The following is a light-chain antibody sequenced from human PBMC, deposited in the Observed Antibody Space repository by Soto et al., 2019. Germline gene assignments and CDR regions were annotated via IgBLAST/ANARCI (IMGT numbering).Light chain of an antibody. V-gene: IGLV2-14*01. J-gene: IGLJ1*01. Sequence: QSVLTQPASVSGSPGQSITISCTGTSSDVGGYNYVSWYQQYPGNAPKLIIYDVSYRPSGVSNRFSGSKSGNTASLTISGLQAEDEAEYHCSSYAITSTYVFGTGTKVTVL. CDR3: SSYAITSTYV. CDR1: SSDVGGYNY. CDR2: DVS.